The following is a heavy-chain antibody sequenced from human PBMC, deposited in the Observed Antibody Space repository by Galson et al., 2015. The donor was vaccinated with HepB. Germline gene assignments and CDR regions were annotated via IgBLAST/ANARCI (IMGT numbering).Heavy chain of an antibody. CDR1: GFTFSSYA. Sequence: SLRLSCAASGFTFSSYAMHWVRQAPGKGLEWVAVISYDGSNKYYADSVKGRFTISRDNSKNTLYLQMNSLRAEDTAVYYCARDMVRDAHSSRFDYWGQGTLVTVSS. D-gene: IGHD3-10*01. CDR3: ARDMVRDAHSSRFDY. J-gene: IGHJ4*02. V-gene: IGHV3-30-3*01. CDR2: ISYDGSNK.